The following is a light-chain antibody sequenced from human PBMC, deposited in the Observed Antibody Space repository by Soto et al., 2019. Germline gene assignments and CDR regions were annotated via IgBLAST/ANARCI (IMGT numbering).Light chain of an antibody. CDR3: QSYDSGQSGHVL. CDR2: GNS. Sequence: QCVLTQPPSVSGAPGQRVTISCTGNNSNIGAGYDVLWYQQLPGTAPRLLIYGNSNRPSGVPDRFAGSKSGTSASVVITGLQADDEADYYCQSYDSGQSGHVLFGGGTKVTVL. J-gene: IGLJ3*02. V-gene: IGLV1-40*01. CDR1: NSNIGAGYD.